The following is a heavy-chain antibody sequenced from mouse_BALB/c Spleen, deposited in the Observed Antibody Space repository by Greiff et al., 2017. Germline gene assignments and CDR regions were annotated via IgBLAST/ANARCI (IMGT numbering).Heavy chain of an antibody. V-gene: IGHV14-4*02. D-gene: IGHD1-1*01. CDR1: GFNIKDYY. CDR3: NALYGSSFAY. J-gene: IGHJ2*01. CDR2: IDPENGDT. Sequence: VQLQQSGAELVRSGASVKLSCTASGFNIKDYYMHWVKQRPEQGLEWIGWIDPENGDTEYAPKFQGKATMTADTSSNTAYLQLSSLTSEDTAVYYCNALYGSSFAYWGQGTTLTVSS.